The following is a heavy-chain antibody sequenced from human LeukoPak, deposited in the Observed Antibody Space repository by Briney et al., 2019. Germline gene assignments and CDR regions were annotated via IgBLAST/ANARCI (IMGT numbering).Heavy chain of an antibody. CDR2: IWYDGSKK. V-gene: IGHV3-30*02. D-gene: IGHD5-18*01. CDR1: GFTFSSYG. J-gene: IGHJ4*02. Sequence: GGSLRLSCVASGFTFSSYGMHWVRQAPGRGLDWVAFIWYDGSKKYYADSVKGRFTISRDNSKNTLYLQMNSLRAEDTAVYYCAKSYSYGYDYWGQGTLVTVSS. CDR3: AKSYSYGYDY.